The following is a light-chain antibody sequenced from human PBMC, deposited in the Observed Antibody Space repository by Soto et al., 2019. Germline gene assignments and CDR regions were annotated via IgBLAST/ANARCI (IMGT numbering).Light chain of an antibody. CDR3: QQYDNYPLT. Sequence: IQMTQYPSTLSASVVDRVTITCRASQSVRSWLAWYQQKPGKAPKFLIYDASSLESGVPSRFSGSGSGTEFTLTISSLQPDDFATYYCQQYDNYPLTFGG. CDR1: QSVRSW. J-gene: IGKJ4*01. V-gene: IGKV1-5*01. CDR2: DAS.